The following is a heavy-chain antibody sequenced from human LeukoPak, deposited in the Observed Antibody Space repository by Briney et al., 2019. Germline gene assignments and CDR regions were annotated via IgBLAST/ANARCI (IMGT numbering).Heavy chain of an antibody. CDR2: ISPSGDIT. V-gene: IGHV3-23*01. CDR1: GFIFSSHG. Sequence: GGTLRLSCAASGFIFSSHGMNWVRQAPGKVLEWVSGISPSGDITYHADSVKGRFTISRDNAKNTLYLQMNSLRAEDTAVYYCAHGSMYQLDYWGQGTLVTVSS. CDR3: AHGSMYQLDY. D-gene: IGHD2-2*01. J-gene: IGHJ4*02.